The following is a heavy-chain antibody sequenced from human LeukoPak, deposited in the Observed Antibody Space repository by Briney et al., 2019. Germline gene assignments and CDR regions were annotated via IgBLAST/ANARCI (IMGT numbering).Heavy chain of an antibody. D-gene: IGHD6-13*01. CDR1: GGSISSSSYY. V-gene: IGHV4-39*01. CDR3: AKIAAADHPGDY. CDR2: IYYSGST. Sequence: PSETLSLTCTVSGGSISSSSYYWGWIRQPPGKGLEWIGSIYYSGSTYYNPSLKSRVTISVDTSKNQFSLKLSSVTAADTAVYYCAKIAAADHPGDYWGQGTLVTVSS. J-gene: IGHJ4*02.